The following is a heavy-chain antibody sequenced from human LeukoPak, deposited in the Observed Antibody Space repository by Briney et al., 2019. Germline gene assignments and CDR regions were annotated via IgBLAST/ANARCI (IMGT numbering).Heavy chain of an antibody. CDR1: GFTFSSYE. V-gene: IGHV3-48*03. D-gene: IGHD6-13*01. J-gene: IGHJ4*02. CDR3: AREASYSSSWATFDN. Sequence: GSLRLSCAASGFTFSSYEMNWVRQAPGKGLEWVSYISSSGSTIYYADSVRGRFTISRDNAKNSVFLQMNSLTVEDTAVYYCAREASYSSSWATFDNWGQGTLVTVSS. CDR2: ISSSGSTI.